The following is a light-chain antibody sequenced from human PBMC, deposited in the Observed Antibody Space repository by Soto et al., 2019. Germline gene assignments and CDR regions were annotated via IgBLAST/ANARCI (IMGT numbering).Light chain of an antibody. Sequence: DIVMTQSPDSLAVSLGERATINCKSSQSVLYSSNNKNYLAWYQQKPGQPPKLLIYWASTRESGVPDRFSGSGSGTDFTLTINSLQADDFATYYCQQHNSFSITFGQGTRLEIK. V-gene: IGKV4-1*01. CDR3: QQHNSFSIT. CDR1: QSVLYSSNNKNY. J-gene: IGKJ5*01. CDR2: WAS.